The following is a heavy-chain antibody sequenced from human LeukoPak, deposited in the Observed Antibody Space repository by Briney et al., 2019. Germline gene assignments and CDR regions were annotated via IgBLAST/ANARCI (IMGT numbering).Heavy chain of an antibody. J-gene: IGHJ4*02. Sequence: ASVKVSCKASGGTFSSYAISWVRQAPGQRFEWMGWINAGNGHTKYSQNFQGRVTITRDSSANIVYMELSSLTSEDTAVYYCARGIWSATRVDYYLDNWGQGTLVTVSS. CDR3: ARGIWSATRVDYYLDN. CDR2: INAGNGHT. CDR1: GGTFSSYA. V-gene: IGHV1-3*01. D-gene: IGHD5-24*01.